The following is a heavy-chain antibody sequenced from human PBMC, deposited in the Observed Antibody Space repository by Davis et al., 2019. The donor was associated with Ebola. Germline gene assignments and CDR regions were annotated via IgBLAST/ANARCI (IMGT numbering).Heavy chain of an antibody. CDR1: EFTVSNNY. CDR3: TRHVSGDFWYFDL. J-gene: IGHJ2*01. CDR2: IYSGGST. Sequence: GGSLRLSCAASEFTVSNNYMSWVRQAPGKGLEWVSVIYSGGSTYYADSVKGRFSMSRDDPKNTLYLQMNSLRAEDTAVYYCTRHVSGDFWYFDLWGRGTLVTVSS. V-gene: IGHV3-53*01. D-gene: IGHD4-17*01.